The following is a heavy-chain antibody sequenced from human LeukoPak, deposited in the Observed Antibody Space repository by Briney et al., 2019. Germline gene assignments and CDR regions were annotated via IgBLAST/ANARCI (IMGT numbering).Heavy chain of an antibody. J-gene: IGHJ3*02. Sequence: PSETLSLTCTVSGGSISSSSYYWGWIRQPPGKGLEWIGSIYYSGSTYYNPSLKSRVTISVDTSKNQFSPKLSSVTAADTAVYYCARDLPTYSSTWGDAFDIWGQGTMVTVSS. V-gene: IGHV4-39*07. D-gene: IGHD6-6*01. CDR2: IYYSGST. CDR3: ARDLPTYSSTWGDAFDI. CDR1: GGSISSSSYY.